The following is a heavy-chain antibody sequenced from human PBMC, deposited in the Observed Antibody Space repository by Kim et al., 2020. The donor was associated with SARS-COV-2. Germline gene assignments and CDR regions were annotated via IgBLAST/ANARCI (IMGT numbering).Heavy chain of an antibody. CDR2: IYNSENT. J-gene: IGHJ4*02. CDR1: GDPMSGGY. V-gene: IGHV4-59*13. Sequence: SDTLSLTCTVSGDPMSGGYWSWIRQPPGKALEWIGYIYNSENTNFNPSLNSRLTMSIDTSKNQFSLKLTSVTAADTAVYYCARGRGYSFGYYFENWGQGTLVTVSA. D-gene: IGHD5-12*01. CDR3: ARGRGYSFGYYFEN.